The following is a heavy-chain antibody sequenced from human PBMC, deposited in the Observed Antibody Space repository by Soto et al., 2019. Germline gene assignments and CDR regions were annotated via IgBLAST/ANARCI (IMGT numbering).Heavy chain of an antibody. Sequence: PGGSLRLSCAASGFTFSSYGMHWVRQAPGKGLEWVAVISYDGSNKYYADSVKGRFTISRDNSKNTLYLQMNSLRAEDTAVYYCAKTQVRSTDYYYGMDVWGQGTTVTVSS. V-gene: IGHV3-30*18. CDR3: AKTQVRSTDYYYGMDV. J-gene: IGHJ6*02. D-gene: IGHD2-2*01. CDR2: ISYDGSNK. CDR1: GFTFSSYG.